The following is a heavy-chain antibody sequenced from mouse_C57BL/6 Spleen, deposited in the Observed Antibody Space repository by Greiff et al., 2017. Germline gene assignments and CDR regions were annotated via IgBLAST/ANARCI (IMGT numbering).Heavy chain of an antibody. Sequence: VQLQQSGAELVRPGSSVKLSCKASGYTFTSYWMHWVKQRPIQGLEWIGNIDPSDSETHYNQKFKDKATLTVDKSSSTAYMQLSSLTSEDSAVYYCERKGVGASFDYWGQGTTLTVSS. CDR3: ERKGVGASFDY. CDR2: IDPSDSET. CDR1: GYTFTSYW. V-gene: IGHV1-52*01. J-gene: IGHJ2*01.